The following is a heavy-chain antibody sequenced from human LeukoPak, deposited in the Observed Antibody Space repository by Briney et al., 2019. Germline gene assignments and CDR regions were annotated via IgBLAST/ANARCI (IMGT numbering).Heavy chain of an antibody. J-gene: IGHJ4*02. D-gene: IGHD3-22*01. CDR1: GFTFSSYS. CDR3: ARAVDYDSSGYYSDY. Sequence: PGGSLRLSCAASGFTFSSYSMNWVRQAPGKGLEWVSYISSSSLTIYYADSVKGRFTISGDNAKNSLYLQVNSLRDEDTAVYYCARAVDYDSSGYYSDYWGQGTLVTVSS. CDR2: ISSSSLTI. V-gene: IGHV3-48*02.